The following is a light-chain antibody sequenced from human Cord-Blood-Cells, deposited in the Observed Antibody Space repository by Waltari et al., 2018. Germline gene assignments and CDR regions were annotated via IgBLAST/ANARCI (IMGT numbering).Light chain of an antibody. Sequence: DIVLTQSPYSLPVSLGVSATINCKPSQSVLYNSNNKNYLAWYQQKPGQPPKLLIYWASTRESGVPDRFSGSGSGTDFTLTISSLQAEDVAVYYCQQYYSSPLTFGGGTKVEIK. CDR1: QSVLYNSNNKNY. CDR2: WAS. J-gene: IGKJ4*01. CDR3: QQYYSSPLT. V-gene: IGKV4-1*01.